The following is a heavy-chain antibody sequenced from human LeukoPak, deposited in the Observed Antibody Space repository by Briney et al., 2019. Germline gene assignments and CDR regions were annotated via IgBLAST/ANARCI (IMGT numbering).Heavy chain of an antibody. V-gene: IGHV3-21*01. CDR3: AGERPRYGMDV. J-gene: IGHJ6*02. Sequence: PGGSLRLSCAASGFIFSSYSMNWVRQAPGRGLEWVSSISSSSSYLIYADSVRGRFTISRDNAKNSLNLQMNSLRAEDTAVYYCAGERPRYGMDVWGQGTTVTVSS. CDR2: ISSSSSYL. CDR1: GFIFSSYS.